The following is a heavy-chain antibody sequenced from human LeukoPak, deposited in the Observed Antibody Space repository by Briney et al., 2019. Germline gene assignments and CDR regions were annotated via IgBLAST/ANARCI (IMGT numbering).Heavy chain of an antibody. Sequence: PGGSLRLSCAASGFTFSDYDMSWIRQAPGKGLEWISYIASSSSYTSYADSVKGRFTISRDNAKNSIYLQMNSLRAEDTAVYYCARKADYFDYWGQGTLVTVSS. D-gene: IGHD2-15*01. CDR3: ARKADYFDY. CDR1: GFTFSDYD. V-gene: IGHV3-11*03. CDR2: IASSSSYT. J-gene: IGHJ4*02.